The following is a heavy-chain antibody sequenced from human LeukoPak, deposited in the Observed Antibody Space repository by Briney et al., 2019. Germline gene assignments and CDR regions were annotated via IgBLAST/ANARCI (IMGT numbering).Heavy chain of an antibody. CDR3: ARDRPGIVVVPAATPGYMDV. CDR2: INPNSGGT. J-gene: IGHJ6*03. V-gene: IGHV1-2*02. Sequence: ASVKVSCKASGYTFTGYYMHWVRQAPGQGLEWMGWINPNSGGTNYAQKFQGRVTITRDTSISTAYMELSRLRSDDTAVYYCARDRPGIVVVPAATPGYMDVWGKGTTVTVSS. CDR1: GYTFTGYY. D-gene: IGHD2-2*01.